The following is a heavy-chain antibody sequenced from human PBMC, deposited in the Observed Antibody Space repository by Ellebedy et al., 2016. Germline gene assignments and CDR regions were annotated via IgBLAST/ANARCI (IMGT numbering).Heavy chain of an antibody. Sequence: SETLSLTCTVSGGSIRNYFWSWIRQSPGKRLEWIGYIYYSGSTKYNPSLKSRVTISPDTSKNQFSLKLNSVSAADTAVYYCARVDSYGASDSWGQGTLVTVSS. CDR2: IYYSGST. J-gene: IGHJ4*02. V-gene: IGHV4-59*01. D-gene: IGHD5-18*01. CDR1: GGSIRNYF. CDR3: ARVDSYGASDS.